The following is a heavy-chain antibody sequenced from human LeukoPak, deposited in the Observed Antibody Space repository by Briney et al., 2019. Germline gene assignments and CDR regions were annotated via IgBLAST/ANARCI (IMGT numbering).Heavy chain of an antibody. CDR3: ANKNDYIWGSYHY. CDR2: ISSSGGST. J-gene: IGHJ4*02. CDR1: GFTFSSYA. Sequence: GGSLRLSCAASGFTFSSYAMTWVRQAPGKGLEWVSVISSSGGSTYYADSVKGRFTISRDSSKNTLYLQMNSLRAEDTAVYYCANKNDYIWGSYHYWGQGTLVTVSS. V-gene: IGHV3-23*01. D-gene: IGHD3-16*01.